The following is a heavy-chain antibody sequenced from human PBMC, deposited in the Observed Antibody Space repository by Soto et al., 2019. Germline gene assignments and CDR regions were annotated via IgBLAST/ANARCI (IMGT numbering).Heavy chain of an antibody. CDR1: GFTFSSYA. D-gene: IGHD5-12*01. Sequence: SGGSLRLSCAASGFTFSSYAMSWVRQAPGKGLEWVSAISGSGGSTYYADSVKGRFTISRDNSKNTLYLQMNSLRAEDTAVYYCAKGGGYNFINYFDYWGQGTLVTVSS. J-gene: IGHJ4*02. CDR3: AKGGGYNFINYFDY. V-gene: IGHV3-23*01. CDR2: ISGSGGST.